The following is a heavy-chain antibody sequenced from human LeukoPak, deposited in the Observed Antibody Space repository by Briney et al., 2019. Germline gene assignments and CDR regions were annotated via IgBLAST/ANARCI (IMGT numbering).Heavy chain of an antibody. J-gene: IGHJ5*02. D-gene: IGHD6-13*01. V-gene: IGHV4-4*07. Sequence: PSETLSLTCTVSGGSISSYYWTWIRQPAGKGLEWIGRIFTSGSTNYNPSLKSRVTMSADTSKNQFSLKLSSVTAADTAVYYCARVRSSWYVFDPWGQGTLVTVSS. CDR1: GGSISSYY. CDR2: IFTSGST. CDR3: ARVRSSWYVFDP.